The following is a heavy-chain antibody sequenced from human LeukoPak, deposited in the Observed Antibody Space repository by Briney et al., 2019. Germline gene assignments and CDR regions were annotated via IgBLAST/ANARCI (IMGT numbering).Heavy chain of an antibody. J-gene: IGHJ3*02. CDR2: ISGSGGST. V-gene: IGHV3-23*01. D-gene: IGHD3-10*01. CDR1: GFTFSTFA. CDR3: AKAGGSGSYYNEGDAFDI. Sequence: GGSLRLSCAASGFTFSTFAMIWVRQAPGKGLEWVSAISGSGGSTYYADSVKGRFTISRDNSKNTLYLQMNSLRAEDTAVYYCAKAGGSGSYYNEGDAFDIWGQGTMVTVSS.